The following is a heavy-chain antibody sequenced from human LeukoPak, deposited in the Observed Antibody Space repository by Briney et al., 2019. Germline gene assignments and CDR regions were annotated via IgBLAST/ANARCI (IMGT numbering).Heavy chain of an antibody. CDR2: IYWNDDK. Sequence: SGPTLVKPTQTLTLTCTFSGFSLSTSGVGVGWIRQPPGKALEWLALIYWNDDKRYSPSLKSRLTITKDTSKNQVVLTMTDMDPVDTATYYCAKRYASAWFGYWGQETLVTVSS. D-gene: IGHD2-2*01. CDR3: AKRYASAWFGY. CDR1: GFSLSTSGVG. V-gene: IGHV2-5*01. J-gene: IGHJ4*02.